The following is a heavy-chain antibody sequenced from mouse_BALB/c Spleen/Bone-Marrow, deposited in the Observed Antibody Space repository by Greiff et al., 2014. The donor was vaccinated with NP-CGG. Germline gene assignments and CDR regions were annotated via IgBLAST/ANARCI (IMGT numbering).Heavy chain of an antibody. J-gene: IGHJ3*01. V-gene: IGHV2-9*02. CDR1: GFSLNNYG. Sequence: VMLVESGPGLVAPSQSLSISCAVSGFSLNNYGVHWVRQPPGKGLEWLGVIWAGGGTNYNSTLMSRPSVIKDNSKSQVFLKMNSLQTDDTAMYYCVSELGGFAYWGQGTLVTVSA. CDR3: VSELGGFAY. CDR2: IWAGGGT.